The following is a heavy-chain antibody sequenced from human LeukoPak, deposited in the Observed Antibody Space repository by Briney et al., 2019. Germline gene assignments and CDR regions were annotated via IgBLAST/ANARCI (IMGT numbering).Heavy chain of an antibody. J-gene: IGHJ4*02. CDR1: GFTFSSYS. CDR3: ARVGATRYFDY. Sequence: GGSLRLSCAASGFTFSSYSMNWVRQAPGKGLEWVSSISSSSSYIYYADSVKGRFTISRDNAKSSLYLQMNSLRAEDTAVYYCARVGATRYFDYWGQGTLVTVSS. CDR2: ISSSSSYI. V-gene: IGHV3-21*01. D-gene: IGHD1-26*01.